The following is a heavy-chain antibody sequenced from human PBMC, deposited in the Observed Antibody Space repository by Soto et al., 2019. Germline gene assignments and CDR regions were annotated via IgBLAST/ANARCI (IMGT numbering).Heavy chain of an antibody. D-gene: IGHD6-6*01. CDR3: AREGQLGY. CDR1: GYTFSNYG. Sequence: QVQLVQSGAEVKKPGASVKVSCQASGYTFSNYGFSWVRQAPGQGLEWMGWISGYNGNTNYAERLQGRVTMTTDTPTSTAYMELKSLRYDGTAVYYCAREGQLGYWGQGTPVTVSS. J-gene: IGHJ4*02. CDR2: ISGYNGNT. V-gene: IGHV1-18*01.